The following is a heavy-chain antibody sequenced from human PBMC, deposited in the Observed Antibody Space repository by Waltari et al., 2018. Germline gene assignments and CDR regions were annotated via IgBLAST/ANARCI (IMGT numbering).Heavy chain of an antibody. D-gene: IGHD4-17*01. CDR3: AKGAYGDYLDY. CDR2: ISWNSGSI. Sequence: EVQLVESGGGLVQPGRSLRLSCAASGFTFDDYAMHWVRQAPGKGLEWVLGISWNSGSIGYADSVKGRFTSSRDNAKNSLYLQMNSLRAEDTALYYCAKGAYGDYLDYWGQGTLVTVSS. V-gene: IGHV3-9*01. CDR1: GFTFDDYA. J-gene: IGHJ4*02.